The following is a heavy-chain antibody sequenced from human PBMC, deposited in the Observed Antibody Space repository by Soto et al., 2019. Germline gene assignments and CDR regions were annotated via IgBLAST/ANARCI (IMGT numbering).Heavy chain of an antibody. V-gene: IGHV3-66*01. Sequence: PGGSLRLSCAASGFTVSSNYMSWVRQAPGKGLEWVSVIYSGGSTYYADSVKGRFTISRDNSKNTLYLQMNSLRAEDTAVYYCARDRDVEYSPYYYYYGMDVWGQGTTVTVSS. CDR1: GFTVSSNY. D-gene: IGHD5-18*01. CDR3: ARDRDVEYSPYYYYYGMDV. CDR2: IYSGGST. J-gene: IGHJ6*02.